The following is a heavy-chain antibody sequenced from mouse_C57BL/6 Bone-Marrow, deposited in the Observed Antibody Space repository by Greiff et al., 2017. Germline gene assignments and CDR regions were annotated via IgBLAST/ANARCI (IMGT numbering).Heavy chain of an antibody. CDR3: ARGYYGSLYVDY. D-gene: IGHD1-1*01. CDR2: IHPNSGST. CDR1: GYTFTSYW. J-gene: IGHJ2*01. V-gene: IGHV1-64*01. Sequence: QVQLQQPGAELVKPGASVKLSCKASGYTFTSYWMHWVKQRPGQGLEWIGMIHPNSGSTNYNEKFKSKATLTVDKSSSTAYMQLSNLTSEDSAVYYCARGYYGSLYVDYWGQGTTLTVSS.